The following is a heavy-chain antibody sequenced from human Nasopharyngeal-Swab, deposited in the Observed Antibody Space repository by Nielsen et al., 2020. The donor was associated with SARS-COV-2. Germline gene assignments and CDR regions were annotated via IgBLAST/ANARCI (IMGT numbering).Heavy chain of an antibody. CDR2: IYYSGST. D-gene: IGHD4-23*01. V-gene: IGHV4-59*01. CDR3: ARASNYGGNYEPFDY. J-gene: IGHJ4*02. Sequence: SETLSLTCTVSGGSISSYYWSWIRQPPGKGLEWIGYIYYSGSTNYNPSLKSRVTISVDTSKNQFSLKLSSVTAADTAVYYCARASNYGGNYEPFDYWGQGTLVTFSS. CDR1: GGSISSYY.